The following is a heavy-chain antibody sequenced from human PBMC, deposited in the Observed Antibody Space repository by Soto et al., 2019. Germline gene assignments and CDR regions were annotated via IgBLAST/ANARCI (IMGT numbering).Heavy chain of an antibody. CDR1: GFTFSSYG. CDR3: ARDWPYGSGSSLWYYGMDV. D-gene: IGHD3-10*01. V-gene: IGHV3-33*01. CDR2: IWYDGSNK. Sequence: VQLVESGGGVVQPGRSLRLSCAASGFTFSSYGMHWVRQAPGKGLEWVAVIWYDGSNKYYADSVKGRFTISRDNSKNTLYLQMNSLRAEDTAVYYCARDWPYGSGSSLWYYGMDVWGQGTTVTVSS. J-gene: IGHJ6*02.